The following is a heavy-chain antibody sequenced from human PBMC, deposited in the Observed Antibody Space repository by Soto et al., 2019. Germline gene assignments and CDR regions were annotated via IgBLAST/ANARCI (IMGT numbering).Heavy chain of an antibody. V-gene: IGHV4-38-2*01. D-gene: IGHD2-2*01. J-gene: IGHJ5*02. CDR3: ARVVPAATTRYWFDP. Sequence: SETLSLTCAVSGYSISSGYYWGWIRQPPGKGLEWIGSIYHSGSTYYNPSLKSRVTISVDTSKNQFSLKLSSVTAADTAVYYCARVVPAATTRYWFDPWGQGTLVPVS. CDR1: GYSISSGYY. CDR2: IYHSGST.